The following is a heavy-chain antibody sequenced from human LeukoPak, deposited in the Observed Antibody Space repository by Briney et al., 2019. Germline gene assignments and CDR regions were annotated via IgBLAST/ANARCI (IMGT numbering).Heavy chain of an antibody. D-gene: IGHD2-21*02. V-gene: IGHV1-2*02. Sequence: ASAKVSCKASGGTFSSYAISWVRQAPGQGLEWMGWINPNSGGTNYAQKFQGRVTMTRDTSISTAYMELSRLRSDDTAVYYCARVHCGGDCYSDYWGQGTLVTVSS. CDR1: GGTFSSYA. CDR3: ARVHCGGDCYSDY. J-gene: IGHJ4*02. CDR2: INPNSGGT.